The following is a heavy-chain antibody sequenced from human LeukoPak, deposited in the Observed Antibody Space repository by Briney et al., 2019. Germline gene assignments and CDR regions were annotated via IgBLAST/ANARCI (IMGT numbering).Heavy chain of an antibody. CDR3: ARGLMDFWSGYFYYYYGMDV. Sequence: ASVKVSCKASGYTFTSYDINWVRQATGQGLGWMGWMNPNSGNTGYAQKFQGRVTMTRNTSISTAYMELSSLRSEDTAVYYCARGLMDFWSGYFYYYYGMDVWGQGTTVTVSS. D-gene: IGHD3-3*01. J-gene: IGHJ6*02. CDR2: MNPNSGNT. V-gene: IGHV1-8*01. CDR1: GYTFTSYD.